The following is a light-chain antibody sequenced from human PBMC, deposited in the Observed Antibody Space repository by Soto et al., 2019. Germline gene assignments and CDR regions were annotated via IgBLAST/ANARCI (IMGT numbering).Light chain of an antibody. CDR2: DAS. Sequence: VIWMTQSPSLLSASTGARVTISCRMSQGISSYLAWYQQKPGKAPELLIYDASTLESGVPARFSGSGSGTEFTLTINSLQSDDFATYYCQQYETYSPTFGQGTKVDIK. J-gene: IGKJ1*01. V-gene: IGKV1D-8*03. CDR3: QQYETYSPT. CDR1: QGISSY.